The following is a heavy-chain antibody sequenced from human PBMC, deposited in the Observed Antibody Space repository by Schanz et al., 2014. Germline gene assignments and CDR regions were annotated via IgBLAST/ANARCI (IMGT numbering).Heavy chain of an antibody. D-gene: IGHD6-13*01. CDR1: GFTFSTYA. V-gene: IGHV3-30-3*01. Sequence: VQLLDSGGGLVQPGGSLRLSCAASGFTFSTYAMSWVRQPAGKGLEWVALISNDGSIKYYADSVEGRFTISRDNAKNTLYLQMNSLRAEDTAVYYCAREEGWGIAAAGPKHYYYGMDVWGQGTTVTVSS. J-gene: IGHJ6*02. CDR3: AREEGWGIAAAGPKHYYYGMDV. CDR2: ISNDGSIK.